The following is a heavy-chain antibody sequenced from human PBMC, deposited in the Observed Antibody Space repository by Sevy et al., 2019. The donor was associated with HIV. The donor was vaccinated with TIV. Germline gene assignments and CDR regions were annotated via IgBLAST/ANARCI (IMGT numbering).Heavy chain of an antibody. Sequence: GGSLRLSCAASGFTFTNTWMSWVRQAPGKGLEWVGRIKSKTDGGTGDYAAPVKGRFSISRDDSKNTLYLKMNSLKTEETAVYYCTKGDPYNRYGYMRPYFFDYWGQGTLVTVSS. CDR3: TKGDPYNRYGYMRPYFFDY. CDR1: GFTFTNTW. CDR2: IKSKTDGGTG. J-gene: IGHJ4*02. V-gene: IGHV3-15*01. D-gene: IGHD5-18*01.